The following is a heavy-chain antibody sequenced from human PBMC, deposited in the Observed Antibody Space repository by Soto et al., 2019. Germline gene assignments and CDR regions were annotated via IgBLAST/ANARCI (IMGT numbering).Heavy chain of an antibody. CDR2: IYYSGST. CDR1: GGSISSSSYY. J-gene: IGHJ5*02. CDR3: ARQVTMIVVVTPNWFDP. D-gene: IGHD3-22*01. Sequence: SETLSLTCTVSGGSISSSSYYWGWIRQPPGKGLEWIGSIYYSGSTYYNPSLKSRVTISVDTSKNQFSLKLSSVTAADTAVYYCARQVTMIVVVTPNWFDPWGQGTLVTVSS. V-gene: IGHV4-39*01.